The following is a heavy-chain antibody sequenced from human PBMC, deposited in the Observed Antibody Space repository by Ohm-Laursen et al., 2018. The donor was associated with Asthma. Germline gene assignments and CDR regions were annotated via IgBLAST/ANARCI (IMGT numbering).Heavy chain of an antibody. Sequence: SQTLSLTCAISGDSVSSNSAAWNWIRQSPSRGLEWLGRAYYRSKWYNDYAVSVRSRITINPDTSKNQFSLKLSSVTAADTAVYYCARQANGDYVNWFDPWGQGTLVTVSS. J-gene: IGHJ5*02. CDR1: GDSVSSNSAA. CDR2: AYYRSKWYN. D-gene: IGHD4-17*01. CDR3: ARQANGDYVNWFDP. V-gene: IGHV6-1*01.